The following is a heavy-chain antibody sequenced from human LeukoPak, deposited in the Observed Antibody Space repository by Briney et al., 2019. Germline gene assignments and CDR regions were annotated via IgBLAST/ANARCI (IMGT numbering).Heavy chain of an antibody. V-gene: IGHV3-53*01. D-gene: IGHD2-2*01. CDR3: ASLTGYCSSTSCPGDYMDV. CDR1: GFTPSSNY. CDR2: IYSGGST. Sequence: GGSLRLSCAASGFTPSSNYMSWVRQAPGKGLEWVSVIYSGGSTYYADSVKGRVTISRDNSKNTLYLQMNSLRAEDTAVYYCASLTGYCSSTSCPGDYMDVWGKGTTVTVSS. J-gene: IGHJ6*03.